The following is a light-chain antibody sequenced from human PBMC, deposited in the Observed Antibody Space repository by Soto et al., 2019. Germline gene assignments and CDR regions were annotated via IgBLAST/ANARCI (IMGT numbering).Light chain of an antibody. J-gene: IGKJ1*01. CDR1: QSVTNSF. CDR3: QQYVSSPWA. Sequence: ELVLAQSPGTLSLSPGERATLSCRASQSVTNSFLAWYQQKPGQAPRLLIYGASRRATGIPDRFTGRGSGTDFTLTISRVEPEDFAVYYCQQYVSSPWAFGQGTKVEI. V-gene: IGKV3-20*01. CDR2: GAS.